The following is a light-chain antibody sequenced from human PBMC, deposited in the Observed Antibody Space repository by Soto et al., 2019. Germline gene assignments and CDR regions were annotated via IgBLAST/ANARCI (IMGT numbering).Light chain of an antibody. CDR3: CSYPGTVAYV. CDR1: GSDVGANNL. Sequence: QSALAQRASVSGSPGQSIVISGAGTGSDVGANNLVPRYQPHPGQAPKLIIRELTTRPSRISNRFSGSKSGDTASLTISGLQAEDEADYLCCSYPGTVAYVFGPATKVTVL. V-gene: IGLV2-23*02. CDR2: ELT. J-gene: IGLJ1*01.